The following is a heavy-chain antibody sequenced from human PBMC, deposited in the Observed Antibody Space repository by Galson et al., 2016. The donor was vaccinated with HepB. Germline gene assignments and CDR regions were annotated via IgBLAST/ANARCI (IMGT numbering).Heavy chain of an antibody. CDR3: AKHRWGGANCGVACLSGV. J-gene: IGHJ4*02. Sequence: QSGAEVKKPGDSLKISCKGSGYSFMFYWIAWVRQMPGKGLEWMGMIYPADSETRYSPSFQGQVTMSVDKSMRTAYLQWNSLKASDTAIYYCAKHRWGGANCGVACLSGVWGQGTLVTVSS. CDR2: IYPADSET. D-gene: IGHD2-21*01. V-gene: IGHV5-51*01. CDR1: GYSFMFYW.